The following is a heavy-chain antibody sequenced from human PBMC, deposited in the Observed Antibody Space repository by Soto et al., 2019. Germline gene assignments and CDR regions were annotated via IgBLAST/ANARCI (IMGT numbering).Heavy chain of an antibody. J-gene: IGHJ4*02. V-gene: IGHV3-7*01. CDR1: GFTFSNYW. CDR2: IKQDGSQN. D-gene: IGHD6-19*01. Sequence: LSLSCASSGFTFSNYWMSWVRQAPVKGLEWVANIKQDGSQNYYVDSVKGRFTTSRDNTKNSFYLQMNSLRAEDTAVYYCARDHINGWKFDYWGRGTLVTVSS. CDR3: ARDHINGWKFDY.